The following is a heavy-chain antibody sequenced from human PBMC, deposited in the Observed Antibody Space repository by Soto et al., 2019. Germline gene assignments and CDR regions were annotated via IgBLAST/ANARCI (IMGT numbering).Heavy chain of an antibody. Sequence: EVQLVEYGGGLVKPGGSLILSCSASGFTFSIYSINWVLQAPGKGLEWVSSISSSSTYIYYADSVKGRFTISRDNAKNSLYLQMNSLRVEDTAVYYCARSPVEIVATSLYWFDSWGQGTLVTVSS. CDR2: ISSSSTYI. D-gene: IGHD5-12*01. V-gene: IGHV3-21*01. J-gene: IGHJ5*01. CDR3: ARSPVEIVATSLYWFDS. CDR1: GFTFSIYS.